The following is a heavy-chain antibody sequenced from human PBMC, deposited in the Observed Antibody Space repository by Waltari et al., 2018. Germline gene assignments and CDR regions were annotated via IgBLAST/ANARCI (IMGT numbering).Heavy chain of an antibody. Sequence: QVQLVQSGAEVKKPGSSVKFSCKTSVGTFSRYAISWVRQAPGQGLEWMGGIIPIFGTANYAQKFQGRVTITADESTSTAYMELSSLRSEDTAVYYCANILGPYSSSLDHAFDIWGQGTMVTVSS. V-gene: IGHV1-69*13. CDR1: VGTFSRYA. CDR2: IIPIFGTA. J-gene: IGHJ3*02. CDR3: ANILGPYSSSLDHAFDI. D-gene: IGHD6-6*01.